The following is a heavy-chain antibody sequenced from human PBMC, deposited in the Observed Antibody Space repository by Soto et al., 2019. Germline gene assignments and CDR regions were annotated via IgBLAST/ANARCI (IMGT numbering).Heavy chain of an antibody. CDR3: ARVEDYYGSGSYSPNFDY. D-gene: IGHD3-10*01. CDR2: INLSGST. J-gene: IGHJ4*02. Sequence: QVQLQQWGAGLLKPSETLSLTCAVYGGSFSGYYWSWIRQPPGKGLEWIGEINLSGSTNYNPSLKSRITISVDTSKNQFSPQLSSVTAADTAVFYCARVEDYYGSGSYSPNFDYWGQGTLVTVSS. V-gene: IGHV4-34*01. CDR1: GGSFSGYY.